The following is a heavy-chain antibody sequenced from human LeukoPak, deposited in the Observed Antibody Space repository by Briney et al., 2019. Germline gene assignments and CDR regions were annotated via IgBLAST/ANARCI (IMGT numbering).Heavy chain of an antibody. CDR3: ARRGTGTTGYYFDY. Sequence: GGSLRLSCAGSGFTFSSYRMNWVRQAPGKGLEWVSYISSSSSTIYYADSVKGRFTISRDNAKNSLYLQMNSLRAEDTAVYFCARRGTGTTGYYFDYWGQGTLVTVSS. V-gene: IGHV3-48*01. CDR1: GFTFSSYR. CDR2: ISSSSSTI. D-gene: IGHD1-7*01. J-gene: IGHJ4*02.